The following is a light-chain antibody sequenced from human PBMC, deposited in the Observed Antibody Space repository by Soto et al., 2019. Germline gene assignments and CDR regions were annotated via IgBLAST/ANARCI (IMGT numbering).Light chain of an antibody. CDR1: QSVSSTY. J-gene: IGKJ1*01. CDR2: GAS. Sequence: VFTQSPCTLSLSPGERATLSCRASQSVSSTYLAWYQQKPGQAPRLLIYGASSRATGIPDRFSGSGSGTDFTLTISRLEPEDFAVYYCQQYGGSPLWTFGQGTKVDIK. CDR3: QQYGGSPLWT. V-gene: IGKV3-20*01.